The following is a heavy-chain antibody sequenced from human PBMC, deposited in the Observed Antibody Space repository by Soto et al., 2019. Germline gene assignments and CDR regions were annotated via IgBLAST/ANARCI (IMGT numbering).Heavy chain of an antibody. D-gene: IGHD3-3*01. CDR3: ARGGVSTRTFDY. V-gene: IGHV5-51*01. J-gene: IGHJ4*02. Sequence: PGESLKISCKGSGYNFAGYWIAWVRQMPGKGLELMGIIYPSDSDTRYRPSFQGQVTISADKSTSSAYLQWGSLRASDTAMYYCARGGVSTRTFDYWGQGTPVTVSS. CDR1: GYNFAGYW. CDR2: IYPSDSDT.